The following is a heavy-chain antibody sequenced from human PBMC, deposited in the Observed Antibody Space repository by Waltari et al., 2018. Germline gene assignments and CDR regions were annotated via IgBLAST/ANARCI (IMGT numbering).Heavy chain of an antibody. Sequence: EVQLVESGGELVQPGGSLRLSCAASGFNFRNYGMNWVRQAPGKGLEWVSSITSDGRGTDYADTVKGRFTTSRDNSNNTVFLQMNSLRVEDTALYYCAKHQLLQAYYYAMDVWGKGTTVTVSS. J-gene: IGHJ6*04. CDR3: AKHQLLQAYYYAMDV. CDR2: ITSDGRGT. V-gene: IGHV3-23*04. CDR1: GFNFRNYG. D-gene: IGHD2-2*01.